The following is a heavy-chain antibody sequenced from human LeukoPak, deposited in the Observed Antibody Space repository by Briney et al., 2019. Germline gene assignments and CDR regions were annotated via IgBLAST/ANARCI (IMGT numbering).Heavy chain of an antibody. CDR2: ISYDGSNK. Sequence: PGGSLRLSCAASGFTFSSYAMHWVRQAPGKGLEWVAVISYDGSNKYYADSVKGRFTISRDNSKNTLYLQMNSLRAEDTAVYYCARADRESVQLWSIYQSRYWGQGTLVTVSS. D-gene: IGHD5-18*01. CDR3: ARADRESVQLWSIYQSRY. V-gene: IGHV3-30*01. CDR1: GFTFSSYA. J-gene: IGHJ4*02.